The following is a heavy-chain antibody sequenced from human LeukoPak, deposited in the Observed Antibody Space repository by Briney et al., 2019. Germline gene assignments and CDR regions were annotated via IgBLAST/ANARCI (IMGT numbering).Heavy chain of an antibody. CDR1: GGSISSYY. CDR3: ARSYGSGSRTIFDY. J-gene: IGHJ4*02. CDR2: ICTSGST. Sequence: PSETLSLTCTVSGGSISSYYWSWIRQPAGKGLEWIGRICTSGSTTYNPSLKSRVTMSVDTSKNQFSLKLSSVTAADTAVYYCARSYGSGSRTIFDYWGQGTLVTVSS. D-gene: IGHD3-10*01. V-gene: IGHV4-4*07.